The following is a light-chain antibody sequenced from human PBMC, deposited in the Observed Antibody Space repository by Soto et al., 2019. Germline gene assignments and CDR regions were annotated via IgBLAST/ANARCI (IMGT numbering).Light chain of an antibody. Sequence: DIPRTQSRSSVSASLGDRVSTTCRASQDINSWLTWYQQKPGKAPKVLIYIASRLQPGVPSRFSGRGSGTDFSLTISNLQPEDFATYFCQQSKSFPLTFGGGTKVDI. V-gene: IGKV1-12*01. J-gene: IGKJ4*01. CDR2: IAS. CDR1: QDINSW. CDR3: QQSKSFPLT.